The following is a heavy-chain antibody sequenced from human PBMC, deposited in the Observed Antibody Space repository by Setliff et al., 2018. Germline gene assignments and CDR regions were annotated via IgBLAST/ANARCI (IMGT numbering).Heavy chain of an antibody. CDR3: AKQGYSDSLYAFDV. J-gene: IGHJ3*01. CDR1: GYTFTAYY. CDR2: IHPNTGST. V-gene: IGHV1-2*06. D-gene: IGHD3-16*02. Sequence: ASVKVSCKTSGYTFTAYYIYWVRQAPGYGLELMGRIHPNTGSTNYLQDFQGRVTITRDTSIYTVYMELTGLTSGDTAVYYCAKQGYSDSLYAFDVWGQGTVVTVSS.